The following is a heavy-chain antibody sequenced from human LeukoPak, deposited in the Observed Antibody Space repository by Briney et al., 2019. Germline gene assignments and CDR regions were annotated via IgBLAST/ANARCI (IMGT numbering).Heavy chain of an antibody. CDR2: INWNGGST. D-gene: IGHD3-22*01. Sequence: GGSLRLSCAASGFTFDDYGMSWVRQAPGKGLEWVSGINWNGGSTGYADSVKGRFTISRDNAKKSMYLQMNSLRAEDTAVYYCARGIWDTMIVVDSSLDYWGQGTLVTVSS. J-gene: IGHJ4*02. CDR3: ARGIWDTMIVVDSSLDY. V-gene: IGHV3-20*04. CDR1: GFTFDDYG.